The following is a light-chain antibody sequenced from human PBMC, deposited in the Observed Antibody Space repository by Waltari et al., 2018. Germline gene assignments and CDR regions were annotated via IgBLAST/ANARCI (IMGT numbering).Light chain of an antibody. CDR3: QQYNDRYT. CDR1: QSVSNN. J-gene: IGKJ2*01. CDR2: GTS. V-gene: IGKV3-15*01. Sequence: EILMTQSPATLSVSPGERPTLSCRASQSVSNNLAWYQQKPGQAPRLLIYGTSTRATGIPVRFSGSGSGTEFTLTVSSLQSEDFAIYYCQQYNDRYTFGQGTELVIK.